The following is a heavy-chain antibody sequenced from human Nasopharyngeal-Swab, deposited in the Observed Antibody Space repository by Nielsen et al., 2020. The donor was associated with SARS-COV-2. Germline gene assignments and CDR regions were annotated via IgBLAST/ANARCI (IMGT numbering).Heavy chain of an antibody. D-gene: IGHD1-26*01. CDR3: VKDLAGRYGS. V-gene: IGHV3-21*01. CDR2: ISRTYST. Sequence: GESLKISCAASGFTFSRHSMNLVRQAPGKGLEWVSAISRTYSTYYADSVNGRFTISRDNAQNTLYLEMNSLKAEDTAVYYCVKDLAGRYGSWGQGTLVTVSS. J-gene: IGHJ5*02. CDR1: GFTFSRHS.